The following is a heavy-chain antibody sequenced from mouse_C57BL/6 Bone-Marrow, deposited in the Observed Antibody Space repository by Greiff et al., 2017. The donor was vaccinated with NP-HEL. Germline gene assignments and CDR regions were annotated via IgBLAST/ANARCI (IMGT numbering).Heavy chain of an antibody. V-gene: IGHV5-6*02. Sequence: DVKLVESGGDLVKPGGSLKLSCAASGFTFSSYGMSWVRQTPDKRLEWVATISSGGSYTYYPDSVKGRFTISRDNAKNTLYLQMSSLKSEDTAMYYCARRGDSSGYLAYWGQGTLVTVSA. J-gene: IGHJ3*01. CDR3: ARRGDSSGYLAY. CDR1: GFTFSSYG. D-gene: IGHD3-2*02. CDR2: ISSGGSYT.